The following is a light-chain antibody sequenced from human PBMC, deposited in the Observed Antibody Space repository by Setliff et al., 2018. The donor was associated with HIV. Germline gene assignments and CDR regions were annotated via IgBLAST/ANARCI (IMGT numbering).Light chain of an antibody. V-gene: IGLV2-14*03. CDR2: DVT. J-gene: IGLJ1*01. CDR1: SDDVGGSNY. CDR3: CSYVTGSTYV. Sequence: QSVLTQPASMSGSPGQSITISCTGSSDDVGGSNYVSWYQQHPGKAPKLIIYDVTKRPSGVSDRFSGSKSGNTASLTISGLQAEDEADYFCCSYVTGSTYVFGTGTKVTVL.